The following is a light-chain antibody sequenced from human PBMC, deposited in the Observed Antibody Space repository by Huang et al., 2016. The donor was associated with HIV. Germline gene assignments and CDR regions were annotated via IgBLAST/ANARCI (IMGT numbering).Light chain of an antibody. CDR2: DAF. CDR3: QQRINWPLT. Sequence: EIVLTQSPATLSLSPGERATLSCRASQSVRSYLAWYQQKPGQTPRLLVYDAFNRATGIPARFSGSGSGTDFTLTINSLGPEDFAVYYCQQRINWPLTFGGGTKVEIK. V-gene: IGKV3-11*01. CDR1: QSVRSY. J-gene: IGKJ4*01.